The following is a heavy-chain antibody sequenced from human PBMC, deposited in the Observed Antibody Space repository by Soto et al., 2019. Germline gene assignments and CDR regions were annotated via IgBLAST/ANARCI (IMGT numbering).Heavy chain of an antibody. D-gene: IGHD3-3*01. V-gene: IGHV4-4*02. CDR3: ATERMTSVWSGSAF. J-gene: IGHJ4*02. Sequence: SETLSLTCVVSGGSISSSNWWTWVRQSPGKGLEWIGEIYHGGSTNYNPSLKSRVTISADKSKNQISLKLSSVTDADTAVYYCATERMTSVWSGSAFWGKGALVTVSS. CDR2: IYHGGST. CDR1: GGSISSSNW.